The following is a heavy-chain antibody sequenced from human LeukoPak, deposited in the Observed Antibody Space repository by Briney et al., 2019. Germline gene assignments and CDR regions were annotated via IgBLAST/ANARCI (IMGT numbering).Heavy chain of an antibody. CDR3: ARGRTGAAALDF. CDR2: STHSGST. Sequence: SETLSLTCAVYGESFSDHYWTWIRQPPGKGLVWIGESTHSGSTNYNPSLKSRVTISVDTSKSQFSLKLTSMTAADTAVYYCARGRTGAAALDFWGPGTLVTVSS. V-gene: IGHV4-34*01. D-gene: IGHD2-2*01. J-gene: IGHJ4*02. CDR1: GESFSDHY.